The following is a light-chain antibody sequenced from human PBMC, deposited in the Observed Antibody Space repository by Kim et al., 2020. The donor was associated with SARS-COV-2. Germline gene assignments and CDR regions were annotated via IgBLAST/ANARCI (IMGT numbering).Light chain of an antibody. CDR2: GVS. Sequence: SPGERATLSCRASQSVSTYLAWYQQKPGLAPRLLIYGVSNRATGIPDRFSGSGSGTDFTLTISSLEPEDSAVYFCHQRANWPPWTFGQGTKVDIK. V-gene: IGKV3-11*01. J-gene: IGKJ1*01. CDR1: QSVSTY. CDR3: HQRANWPPWT.